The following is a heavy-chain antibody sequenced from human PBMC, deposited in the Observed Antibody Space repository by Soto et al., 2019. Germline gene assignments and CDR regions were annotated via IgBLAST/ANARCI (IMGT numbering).Heavy chain of an antibody. V-gene: IGHV3-21*01. J-gene: IGHJ6*02. CDR2: ISSSSSYI. CDR1: GFTFSSYS. D-gene: IGHD3-3*01. CDR3: AKTFWSAYHYYYYGLAV. Sequence: GGSLRLSCAASGFTFSSYSMNWVRQAPGKGLEWVSSISSSSSYIYYADSVKGRFTISRDNSKNTLYLQMDGLRAEDTAVYYCAKTFWSAYHYYYYGLAVWGQGTTVTVS.